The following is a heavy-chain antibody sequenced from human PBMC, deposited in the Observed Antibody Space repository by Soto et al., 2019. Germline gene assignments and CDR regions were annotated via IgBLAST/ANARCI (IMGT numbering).Heavy chain of an antibody. J-gene: IGHJ6*02. CDR3: ARGRPHYSYYALDF. Sequence: PSETLSLTCTVSGGSIKSDYYWAWVRQPPGGGLEWMGYKYYSGATDSDPSLEARVSFSVDTSKNQFFLNLTSVTVADTAVYYCARGRPHYSYYALDFWGPAIPLTVFS. V-gene: IGHV4-30-4*01. CDR2: KYYSGAT. CDR1: GGSIKSDYY.